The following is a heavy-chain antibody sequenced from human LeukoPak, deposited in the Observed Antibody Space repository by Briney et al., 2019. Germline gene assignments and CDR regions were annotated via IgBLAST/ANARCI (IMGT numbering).Heavy chain of an antibody. V-gene: IGHV3-23*01. CDR3: AKDLHYGSADY. Sequence: PGGSLRLSCAASGLNFGSDSMTWVRQAPGKGLEWVWGMSAYSATTFYADSVKGRFTISRDNAKNALYLQMNSLSAEDTAVYYCAKDLHYGSADYWGQGTMVAVSS. CDR1: GLNFGSDS. J-gene: IGHJ4*02. D-gene: IGHD3-10*01. CDR2: MSAYSATT.